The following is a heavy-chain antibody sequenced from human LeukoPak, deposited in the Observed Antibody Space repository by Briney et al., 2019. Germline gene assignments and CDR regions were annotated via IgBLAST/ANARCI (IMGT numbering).Heavy chain of an antibody. V-gene: IGHV4-59*08. CDR3: ARSGFFGDYADS. CDR1: GGSISNNF. D-gene: IGHD3-16*01. J-gene: IGHJ4*02. CDR2: IYYSEST. Sequence: SETLSLTCTVSGGSISNNFWSWIRQPPGKGLEWIGYIYYSESTNYNPSLKSRVTISVDASNNQFSLSLSSVTAADTAVYYCARSGFFGDYADSWGQGTLVTVSS.